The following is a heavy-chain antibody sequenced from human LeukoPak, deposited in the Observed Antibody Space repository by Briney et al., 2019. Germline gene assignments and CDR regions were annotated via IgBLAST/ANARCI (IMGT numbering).Heavy chain of an antibody. CDR2: IHYSGST. V-gene: IGHV4-59*01. CDR1: GGSISSYY. Sequence: SETLSLTCTVSGGSISSYYWSWIRQPPGKGLEWIGYIHYSGSTNYNPSLKSRVAISVDTSKNQFSLKLSSVTAADTAVYYCAREGSGSRFDYWGQGTLVTVSS. D-gene: IGHD1-26*01. CDR3: AREGSGSRFDY. J-gene: IGHJ4*02.